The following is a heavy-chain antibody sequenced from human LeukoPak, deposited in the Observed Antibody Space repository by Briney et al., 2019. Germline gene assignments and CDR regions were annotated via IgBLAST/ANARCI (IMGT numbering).Heavy chain of an antibody. CDR3: ARGYYYDSSQH. D-gene: IGHD3-22*01. V-gene: IGHV4-38-2*02. CDR1: GYSISSGYY. J-gene: IGHJ1*01. Sequence: SETLSLTCTVSGYSISSGYYWVWIRQPPGKGLEWIGSIYHSGSTYYNPSLKSRVTISVDTPKNQFSLKLSSVTAADTAVYYCARGYYYDSSQHWGQGTLVTVSS. CDR2: IYHSGST.